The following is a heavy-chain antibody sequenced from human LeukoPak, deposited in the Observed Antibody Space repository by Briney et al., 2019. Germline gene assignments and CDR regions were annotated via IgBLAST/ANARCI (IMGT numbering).Heavy chain of an antibody. CDR1: GGSISSYY. Sequence: PSETLSLTCTVSGGSISSYYWSWIRQPAGKGLEWIGRIYTSGSTNYNPSLKSRVTMSVDTSKNQFSLKLSSVTAADTAVYYCARNYYDSSGYYYVFDYWDQGTLVTVSS. J-gene: IGHJ4*02. CDR3: ARNYYDSSGYYYVFDY. V-gene: IGHV4-4*07. CDR2: IYTSGST. D-gene: IGHD3-22*01.